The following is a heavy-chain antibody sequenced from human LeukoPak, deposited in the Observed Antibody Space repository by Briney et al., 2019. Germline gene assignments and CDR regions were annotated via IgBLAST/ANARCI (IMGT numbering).Heavy chain of an antibody. D-gene: IGHD3-10*01. CDR1: GFGHSNYW. Sequence: GGSLRLSCLGSGFGHSNYWMTWLREAPGEGREGVANIKEDGSVIYYADSVKGRFTISRDNANNSVYLQMNSLRVEDTALYSCATGRWFGEFAGSAFEDWGQGTLVTVSS. CDR2: IKEDGSVI. CDR3: ATGRWFGEFAGSAFED. J-gene: IGHJ4*02. V-gene: IGHV3-7*01.